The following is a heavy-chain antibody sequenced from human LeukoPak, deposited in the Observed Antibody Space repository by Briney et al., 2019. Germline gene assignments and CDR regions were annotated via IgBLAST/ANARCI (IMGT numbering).Heavy chain of an antibody. Sequence: GGSLRLSCAASGFTFSTYWMSWVRQAPGKGLEWVANIKQDGSEKYYVDSVKGRFTISRDNAKHSLYLQMNSLRAEDTAMYYCARDSAGNDYWGQGTLVTVSS. D-gene: IGHD6-13*01. CDR3: ARDSAGNDY. CDR1: GFTFSTYW. CDR2: IKQDGSEK. J-gene: IGHJ4*02. V-gene: IGHV3-7*01.